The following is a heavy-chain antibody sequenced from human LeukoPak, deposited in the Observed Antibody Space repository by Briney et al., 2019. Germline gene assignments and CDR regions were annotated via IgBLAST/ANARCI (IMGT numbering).Heavy chain of an antibody. J-gene: IGHJ4*02. CDR1: GGTFSSYA. D-gene: IGHD2-2*01. CDR3: ASHDHCSSTSCTYFDY. V-gene: IGHV1-69*06. Sequence: SVKVSCKASGGTFSSYAISWVRQDPGQGLEWMGGIIPIFGTANYAQKFQGRVTITAYKSTSTAYMELSSLRSEDTAVYYCASHDHCSSTSCTYFDYWGQGTLVTVSS. CDR2: IIPIFGTA.